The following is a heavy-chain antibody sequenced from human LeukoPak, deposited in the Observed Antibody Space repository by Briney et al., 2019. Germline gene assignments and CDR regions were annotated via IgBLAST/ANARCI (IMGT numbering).Heavy chain of an antibody. D-gene: IGHD5-24*01. Sequence: GGSLRLSCAASGFTFSTYWMSWVRQAPGKGLEWVASIKQDGSKKFHVDSVKGRFTISRDNSKNTLYLHMNSLRAEDTAMYYCAKKRDAFDIWGQGTVVAVSS. V-gene: IGHV3-7*03. J-gene: IGHJ3*02. CDR1: GFTFSTYW. CDR3: AKKRDAFDI. CDR2: IKQDGSKK.